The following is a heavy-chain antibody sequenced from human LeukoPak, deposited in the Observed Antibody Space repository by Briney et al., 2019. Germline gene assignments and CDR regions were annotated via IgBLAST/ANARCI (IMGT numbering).Heavy chain of an antibody. Sequence: GGSLRLSCAASGFTFSSYGMSWVRQAPGKGLEWVSSISSSGSYIYYADSVKGRFTISRDNAKNSLYLQMNSLRAEDTGVYYCARLLRLEVPAAIWDYMDVWGKGTPVTVSS. J-gene: IGHJ6*03. CDR2: ISSSGSYI. CDR1: GFTFSSYG. V-gene: IGHV3-21*01. CDR3: ARLLRLEVPAAIWDYMDV. D-gene: IGHD2-2*01.